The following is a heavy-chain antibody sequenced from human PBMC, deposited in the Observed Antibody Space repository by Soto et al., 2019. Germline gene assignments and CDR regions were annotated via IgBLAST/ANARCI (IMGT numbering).Heavy chain of an antibody. D-gene: IGHD3-22*01. V-gene: IGHV5-10-1*01. Sequence: GHAQKISGKRCGGNLTSYWMRRVRQIQGKGLEWMGRIDPSDSYTNYSPSFQGHVTISADKSISTAYLQWSSLKASDTAMYYFARPYYYDSSGYLYVMDVWGQGTTVTVSS. CDR2: IDPSDSYT. CDR3: ARPYYYDSSGYLYVMDV. J-gene: IGHJ6*02. CDR1: GGNLTSYW.